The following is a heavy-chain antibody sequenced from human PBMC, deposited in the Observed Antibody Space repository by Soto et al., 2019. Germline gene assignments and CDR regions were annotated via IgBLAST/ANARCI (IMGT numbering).Heavy chain of an antibody. Sequence: QVQLVQSGAEMKRPGASVKVSCKASGYTFPRYGLSWVRQAPGQGLEWMGRISVYNDYTNYAQKFQSRVTMTTDTSTSTAYLELRSLRSDDTAVYYCARDFEGFSSTWAFEYWGQGTLVTVSS. V-gene: IGHV1-18*01. CDR1: GYTFPRYG. D-gene: IGHD6-13*01. CDR3: ARDFEGFSSTWAFEY. J-gene: IGHJ4*02. CDR2: ISVYNDYT.